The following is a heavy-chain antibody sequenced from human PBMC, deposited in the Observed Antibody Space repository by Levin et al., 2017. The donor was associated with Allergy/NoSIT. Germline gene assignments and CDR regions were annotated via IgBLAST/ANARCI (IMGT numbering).Heavy chain of an antibody. Sequence: SQTLSLTCAVYGGSFSHSYWNWIRPTPGKGLEWIGEINHSGSTNFNPSLKSRLTILVDTSKHQFSLKLSSVTAADTAVYYCARGLSEEGYFDLWGRGTLVTVSS. D-gene: IGHD3-16*02. CDR3: ARGLSEEGYFDL. CDR1: GGSFSHSY. J-gene: IGHJ2*01. V-gene: IGHV4-34*01. CDR2: INHSGST.